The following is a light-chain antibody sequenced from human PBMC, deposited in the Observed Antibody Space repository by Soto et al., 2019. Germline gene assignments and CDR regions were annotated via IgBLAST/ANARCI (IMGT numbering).Light chain of an antibody. CDR2: AAS. CDR3: QQHASSPFP. J-gene: IGKJ3*01. CDR1: QTVATNY. V-gene: IGKV3-20*01. Sequence: EIVLTQSPGTLSLSPGERATLSCRASQTVATNYVAWYQQRPGQAPKLLIYAASNRAAGIPDRFSGSASGPDFTLTISRLDPEDFAVYYCQQHASSPFPFGPGTRVDIK.